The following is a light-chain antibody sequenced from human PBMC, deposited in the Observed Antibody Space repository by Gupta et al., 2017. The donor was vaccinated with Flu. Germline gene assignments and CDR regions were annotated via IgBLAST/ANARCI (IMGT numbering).Light chain of an antibody. CDR2: GAS. V-gene: IGKV3-15*01. CDR1: QSVSSY. CDR3: QYYNAWPPAYT. J-gene: IGKJ2*01. Sequence: EIVMTQSPATLSMSPGERATLSCRASQSVSSYLAWYQQKPGQAPRLLIYGASTRATGIPARFSGSGPGTAFTLTISSLRSEDFAVYYCQYYNAWPPAYTFGQGTKLEIK.